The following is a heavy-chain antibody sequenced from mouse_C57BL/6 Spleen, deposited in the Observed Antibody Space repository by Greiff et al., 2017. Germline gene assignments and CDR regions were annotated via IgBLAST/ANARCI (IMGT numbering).Heavy chain of an antibody. Sequence: QVHVKQPGAELVRPGSSVKLSCKASGYTFTSYWMHWVKQRPIQGLEWIGNIDPSDSETHYNQKFKDKATLTVDKSSSTAYMQLSSLTSEDSAVYYCASYGNPFDYWGQGTTLTVSS. D-gene: IGHD2-1*01. CDR2: IDPSDSET. CDR1: GYTFTSYW. CDR3: ASYGNPFDY. V-gene: IGHV1-52*01. J-gene: IGHJ2*01.